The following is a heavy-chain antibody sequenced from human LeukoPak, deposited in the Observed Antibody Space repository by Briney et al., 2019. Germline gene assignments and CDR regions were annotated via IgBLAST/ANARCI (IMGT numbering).Heavy chain of an antibody. V-gene: IGHV4-39*07. D-gene: IGHD5-18*01. CDR2: IYYSGST. Sequence: SETLSLTCTVSGGSISSSSYYWGWIRQPPGKGLEWIGSIYYSGSTYYNPSLKSRVTISVDTSKNQFSLKLSSVTAADTAVYYCARPRSTYSRALKDWFDPWGQGTLVTVSS. CDR1: GGSISSSSYY. CDR3: ARPRSTYSRALKDWFDP. J-gene: IGHJ5*02.